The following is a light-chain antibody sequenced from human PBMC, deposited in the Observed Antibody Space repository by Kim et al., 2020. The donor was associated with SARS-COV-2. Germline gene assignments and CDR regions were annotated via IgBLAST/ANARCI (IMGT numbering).Light chain of an antibody. CDR1: KLGDKY. V-gene: IGLV3-1*01. J-gene: IGLJ1*01. Sequence: SPGQTASITCSGDKLGDKYACWYQQKPGQSPVLVIYQDSKRPSGIPERFSGSNSGNTATLTISGTQAMDEADYYCQAWDSSTGGVFGTGTKVTV. CDR2: QDS. CDR3: QAWDSSTGGV.